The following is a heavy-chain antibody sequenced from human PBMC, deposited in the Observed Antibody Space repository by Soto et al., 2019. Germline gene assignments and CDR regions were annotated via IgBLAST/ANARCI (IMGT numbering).Heavy chain of an antibody. V-gene: IGHV4-34*01. Sequence: SETLSLTCAVYGGSFSGHDWSWIRQPPGKGLEWIGEINRGGSTNYNPSLKSRTTIAVDTSKNQFSLKLASVTATDTAVYYCARGIPGYSSSWFDYWGQGTLVTVSS. CDR3: ARGIPGYSSSWFDY. J-gene: IGHJ5*01. CDR2: INRGGST. D-gene: IGHD6-13*01. CDR1: GGSFSGHD.